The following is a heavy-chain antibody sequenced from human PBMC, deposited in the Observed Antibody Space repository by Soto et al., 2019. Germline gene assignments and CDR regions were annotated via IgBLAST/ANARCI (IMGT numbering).Heavy chain of an antibody. V-gene: IGHV3-53*01. Sequence: HPGGSLRLSCAASGFTVSSNYMSWVRQAPGKGLEWVSVIYSGGSTYYADSVKGRFTLSRDNSKNTLYLQMNSLRAEDTAVYYCARDGYSNSKHNYYYGMDVWGPGTTVTVSS. CDR1: GFTVSSNY. CDR2: IYSGGST. CDR3: ARDGYSNSKHNYYYGMDV. J-gene: IGHJ6*02. D-gene: IGHD4-4*01.